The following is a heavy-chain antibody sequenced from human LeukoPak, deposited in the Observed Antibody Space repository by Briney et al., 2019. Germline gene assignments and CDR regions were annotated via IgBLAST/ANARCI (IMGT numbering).Heavy chain of an antibody. CDR2: IYTDSRT. CDR3: ARGQIYGTGSYFFDH. D-gene: IGHD3-10*01. J-gene: IGHJ4*02. V-gene: IGHV3-66*01. CDR1: GFTVTSNY. Sequence: GESLRLSCAASGFTVTSNYMSWVRQTPGQGRLEWVSVIYTDSRTFYTGSVTGRFTISRDNSKNTLYLQMNSPRAGDTAVYYCARGQIYGTGSYFFDHWGQGTLVTVSS.